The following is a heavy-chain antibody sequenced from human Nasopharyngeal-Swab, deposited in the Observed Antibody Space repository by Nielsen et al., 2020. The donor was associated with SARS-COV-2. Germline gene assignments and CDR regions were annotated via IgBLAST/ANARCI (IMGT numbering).Heavy chain of an antibody. V-gene: IGHV1-46*01. CDR2: INPRGGST. CDR3: ARGAVATMAGNFDY. Sequence: WVRQAPGQGLEWMGIINPRGGSTSYAQKFQGRVTMTRDTSTSTVYMELSSLRSEDTAVYYCARGAVATMAGNFDYWGQGTLVTVSS. D-gene: IGHD5-12*01. J-gene: IGHJ4*02.